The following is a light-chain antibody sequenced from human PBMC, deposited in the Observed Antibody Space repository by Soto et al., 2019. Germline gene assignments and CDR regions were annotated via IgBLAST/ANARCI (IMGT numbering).Light chain of an antibody. CDR2: GAS. CDR3: PQYGSSWT. J-gene: IGKJ1*01. CDR1: QSVSSSY. Sequence: MVVTRAGGTLCLCRWERPNLSCRASQSVSSSYLAWYQQKPGQAPRLLIYGASSRATGIPDRFSGSGSGTDFTVTISRLDSEDFAVYYDPQYGSSWTFGQGTKVDIK. V-gene: IGKV3-20*01.